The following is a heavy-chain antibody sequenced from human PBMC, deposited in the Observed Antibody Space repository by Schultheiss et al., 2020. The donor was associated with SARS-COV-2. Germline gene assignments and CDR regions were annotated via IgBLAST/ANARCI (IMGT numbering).Heavy chain of an antibody. D-gene: IGHD4-11*01. CDR1: GGSFSGYY. V-gene: IGHV4-34*01. CDR3: ARGSPDYSNYVVGYLYYYYYMGV. J-gene: IGHJ6*03. CDR2: INHSGST. Sequence: SQTLSLTCAVYGGSFSGYYWSWIRQPPGKGLEWIGEINHSGSTNYNPSLKSRVTISVDTSKNQFSLKLSSVTAADTAVYYCARGSPDYSNYVVGYLYYYYYMGVWGTGNPGNVYS.